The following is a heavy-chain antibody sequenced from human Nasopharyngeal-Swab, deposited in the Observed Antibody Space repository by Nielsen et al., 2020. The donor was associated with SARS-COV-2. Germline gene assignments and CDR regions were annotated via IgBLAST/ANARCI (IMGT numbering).Heavy chain of an antibody. Sequence: SETLSLTCTVSGGSISSYYWSWIRQHPGKGLEWIGYIYYSGSTYYNPSLKSRVTISVDTSKNQFSLKLSSVTAADTAVYYCARVTSSGYRGYFQHWGQGTLVTVSS. J-gene: IGHJ1*01. CDR1: GGSISSYY. CDR2: IYYSGST. D-gene: IGHD3-22*01. CDR3: ARVTSSGYRGYFQH. V-gene: IGHV4-59*06.